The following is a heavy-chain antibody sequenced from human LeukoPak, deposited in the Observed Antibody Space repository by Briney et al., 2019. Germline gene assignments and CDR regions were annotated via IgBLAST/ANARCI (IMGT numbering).Heavy chain of an antibody. CDR2: IRYDGSNK. D-gene: IGHD3/OR15-3a*01. CDR1: GFTFSSYG. V-gene: IGHV3-30*02. CDR3: AKEDFDSDYYYYYMDV. J-gene: IGHJ6*03. Sequence: PGGSLRLSCAASGFTFSSYGMHRVRQAPGKGLEWVAFIRYDGSNKYYADSVKGRFTISRDNSKNTLYLQMNSLRAEDTAVYYCAKEDFDSDYYYYYMDVWGKGTTVTVSS.